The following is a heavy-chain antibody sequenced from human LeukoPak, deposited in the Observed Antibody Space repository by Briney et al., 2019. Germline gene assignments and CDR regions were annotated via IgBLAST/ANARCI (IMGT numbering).Heavy chain of an antibody. V-gene: IGHV1-8*01. J-gene: IGHJ3*02. CDR2: MDPNSGNT. CDR1: GYTFTSYD. Sequence: ASVKVSCKASGYTFTSYDINWVRQATGQGLEWMGWMDPNSGNTGYAKKFQGRVTMTRNTSISTAYMELSSLRSEDTAVYYCARVGFYGGFHDAFDIWSQGTMVTVSS. D-gene: IGHD4-17*01. CDR3: ARVGFYGGFHDAFDI.